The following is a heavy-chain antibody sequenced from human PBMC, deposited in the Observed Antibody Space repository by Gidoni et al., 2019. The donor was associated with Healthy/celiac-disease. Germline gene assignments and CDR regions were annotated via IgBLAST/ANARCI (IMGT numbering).Heavy chain of an antibody. CDR1: GGSFSGYY. D-gene: IGHD1-7*01. J-gene: IGHJ3*02. V-gene: IGHV4-34*01. Sequence: QVQLQQWGAGLLKPSETLSLTCAVYGGSFSGYYWSWIRQPPGKGLEWIGEINHSGSTNYNPSLKSRVTISVDTSKNQFSLKLSSVTAADTAVYYCARGRGKNWNYSWTNAFDIWGQGTMVTVSS. CDR2: INHSGST. CDR3: ARGRGKNWNYSWTNAFDI.